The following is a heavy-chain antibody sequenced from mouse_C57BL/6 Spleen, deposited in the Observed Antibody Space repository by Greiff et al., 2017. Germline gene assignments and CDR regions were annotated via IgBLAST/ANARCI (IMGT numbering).Heavy chain of an antibody. V-gene: IGHV5-17*01. D-gene: IGHD1-1*02. Sequence: EVMLVESGGGLVKPGGSLKLSCAASGFTFSDYGMHWVRQAPEKGLEWVAYISSGSSTIYYADTVKGRFTISRDNAKNTLFRQMTSLRSEDTAMYYCARQDYHYAMDYWGQGTSVTVSS. CDR1: GFTFSDYG. CDR3: ARQDYHYAMDY. CDR2: ISSGSSTI. J-gene: IGHJ4*01.